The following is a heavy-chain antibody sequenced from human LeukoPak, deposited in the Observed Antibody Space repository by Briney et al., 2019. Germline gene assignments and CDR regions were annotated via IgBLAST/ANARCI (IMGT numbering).Heavy chain of an antibody. D-gene: IGHD3-16*02. V-gene: IGHV7-4-1*02. J-gene: IGHJ4*02. Sequence: ASVKVSCKASGYTFTNYAMNWVRQAPGQGLEWMGWIHPSTGNPTYARGFTGRFVFSLDTSVSTTYLQIRSLKAEDTAVYYCARAFQSLGGLSLPDFWGQGTLVTVSS. CDR3: ARAFQSLGGLSLPDF. CDR1: GYTFTNYA. CDR2: IHPSTGNP.